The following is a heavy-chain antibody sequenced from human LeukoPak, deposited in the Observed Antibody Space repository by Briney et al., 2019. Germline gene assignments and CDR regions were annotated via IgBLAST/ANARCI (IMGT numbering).Heavy chain of an antibody. D-gene: IGHD5-18*01. CDR3: ANMGYSYAPGLFDP. V-gene: IGHV4-38-2*01. J-gene: IGHJ5*02. CDR2: IFHRGHT. CDR1: GYSISTSYY. Sequence: SETLSLTCSVSGYSISTSYYWGWVRQSPGKGLEWLGSIFHRGHTYYNASLQSRVTLSIDTSKNQFSLKLSSVTAADTAVYYCANMGYSYAPGLFDPWGQGTLVTVSS.